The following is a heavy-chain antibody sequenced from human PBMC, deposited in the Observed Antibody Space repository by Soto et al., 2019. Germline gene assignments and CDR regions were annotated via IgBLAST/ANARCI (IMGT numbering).Heavy chain of an antibody. D-gene: IGHD3-10*01. CDR3: ARHTRVRGAPSYMDV. CDR1: GGSISSSSYY. Sequence: SETLSLTCTVPGGSISSSSYYWGWIRQPPGKGLEWIGSIYYSGSTYYNPSLKSRVTISVDTSKNQFSLKLSSVTAADTAVYYCARHTRVRGAPSYMDVWGKGTTVTVSS. J-gene: IGHJ6*03. V-gene: IGHV4-39*01. CDR2: IYYSGST.